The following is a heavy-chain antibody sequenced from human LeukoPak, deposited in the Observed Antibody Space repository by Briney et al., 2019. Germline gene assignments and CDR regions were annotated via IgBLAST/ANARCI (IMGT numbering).Heavy chain of an antibody. D-gene: IGHD2-21*01. Sequence: GGSLRLSCTASGFTFSNYWMTWVRHAPGKGLEWLANIKPDGTKKTYVDSVKGRFTISRDNAKNSLYPQMNSLRVDDTAIYYCASQPAVIDLDYWGQGILVTVSS. CDR2: IKPDGTKK. CDR1: GFTFSNYW. V-gene: IGHV3-7*01. CDR3: ASQPAVIDLDY. J-gene: IGHJ4*02.